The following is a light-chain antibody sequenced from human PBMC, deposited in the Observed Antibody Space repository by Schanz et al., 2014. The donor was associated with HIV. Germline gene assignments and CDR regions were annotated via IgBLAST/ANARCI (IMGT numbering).Light chain of an antibody. Sequence: QSALTQPPSASGSPGQSVTISCTGTSGDVGGYDYVSWYQQHPGKAPKLIISEVNKRPSGVPDRFSGSKSGNTASLTVSGLQADDEADYYCSSYAGSNTVVFGGGTKVTVL. J-gene: IGLJ2*01. CDR2: EVN. CDR1: SGDVGGYDY. CDR3: SSYAGSNTVV. V-gene: IGLV2-8*01.